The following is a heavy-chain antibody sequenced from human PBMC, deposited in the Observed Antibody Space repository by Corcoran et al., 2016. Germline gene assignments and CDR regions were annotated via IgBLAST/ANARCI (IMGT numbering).Heavy chain of an antibody. Sequence: QVQLQQSGPGLVKPSQTLSLTCAISGDSVSCNSAAWNWIRQSPSRGLEWLGRTYYRSKWYNDYAVSVKMRLTINPDTTKNQFFLQLNSVTPEDTAVYYCARSEPDRRGRLKDYSYYYGMDVWGQGTTVTVS. V-gene: IGHV6-1*01. CDR3: ARSEPDRRGRLKDYSYYYGMDV. J-gene: IGHJ6*02. CDR2: TYYRSKWYN. CDR1: GDSVSCNSAA. D-gene: IGHD6-25*01.